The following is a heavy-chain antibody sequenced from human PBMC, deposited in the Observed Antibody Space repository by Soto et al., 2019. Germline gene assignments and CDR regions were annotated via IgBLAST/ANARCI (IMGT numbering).Heavy chain of an antibody. CDR2: IIPIFGTA. Sequence: LVKGACKAAGGSFSSYAVGWVRQAHGQGLEWMGGIIPIFGTANYAQKFQGRATITADESTSTAYMELSSLRSEDTAVYYCACSSSWYENKYYFDYWGQGTLVTVSS. V-gene: IGHV1-69*01. D-gene: IGHD6-13*01. CDR1: GGSFSSYA. J-gene: IGHJ4*02. CDR3: ACSSSWYENKYYFDY.